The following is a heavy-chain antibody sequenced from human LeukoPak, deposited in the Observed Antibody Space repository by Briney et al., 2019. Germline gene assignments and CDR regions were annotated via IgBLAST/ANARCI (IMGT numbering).Heavy chain of an antibody. D-gene: IGHD6-19*01. V-gene: IGHV4-34*01. CDR1: GGSFSGYY. CDR3: ARVRGLVLRRYYFDY. Sequence: SETLSLTCAVYGGSFSGYYWSWIRQPPGKGLEWIGEINHSGSTNYNPSLKSRVTISVDTSKNQFSLKLSSVTAADTAVYYCARVRGLVLRRYYFDYWGQGTLVTASS. CDR2: INHSGST. J-gene: IGHJ4*02.